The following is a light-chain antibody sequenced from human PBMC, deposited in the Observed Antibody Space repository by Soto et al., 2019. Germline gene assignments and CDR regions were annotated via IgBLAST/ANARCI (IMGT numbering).Light chain of an antibody. CDR1: QSISSW. V-gene: IGKV1-5*03. Sequence: DIHMTKSPSTLSASVGDRVTITCRASQSISSWLAWYQQKPGKAPKLLIYKTSSLETGVPSRFSGSGSGTEFTRTISSLQPDDFATYYCQHYKDYSWTFGQGTKVEVK. J-gene: IGKJ1*01. CDR3: QHYKDYSWT. CDR2: KTS.